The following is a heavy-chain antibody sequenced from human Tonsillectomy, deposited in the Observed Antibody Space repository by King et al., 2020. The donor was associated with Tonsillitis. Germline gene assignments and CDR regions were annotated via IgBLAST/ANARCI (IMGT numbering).Heavy chain of an antibody. Sequence: QLQESGLGLVKPSETLSLTCTVSGGSISSYYWSWIRQPAGKGLEWIGRINNSGSTNSNPSLKSRVPTSVDTSKNQFSLKLTSVTAADTAVYYCAREGVRESRAYDYWGQGTLVTVSS. CDR2: INNSGST. D-gene: IGHD1-26*01. V-gene: IGHV4-4*07. J-gene: IGHJ4*02. CDR3: AREGVRESRAYDY. CDR1: GGSISSYY.